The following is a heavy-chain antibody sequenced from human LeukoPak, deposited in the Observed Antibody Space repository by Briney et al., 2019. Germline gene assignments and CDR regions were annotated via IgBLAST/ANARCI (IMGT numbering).Heavy chain of an antibody. Sequence: SETLSLTCTVSGGSISSYYWSWIRQPPGKGLEWIGYIYYSGSTNYNPSLKSRVTISVDTSKNQFSLKLSSVTAADTVVYYCATDSSGLYYYFDYWGQGTLVTVSS. CDR1: GGSISSYY. CDR3: ATDSSGLYYYFDY. J-gene: IGHJ4*02. D-gene: IGHD6-19*01. CDR2: IYYSGST. V-gene: IGHV4-59*01.